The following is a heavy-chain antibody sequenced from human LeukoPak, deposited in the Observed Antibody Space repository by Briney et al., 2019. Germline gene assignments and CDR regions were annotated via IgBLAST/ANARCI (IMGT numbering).Heavy chain of an antibody. CDR2: IYYSGSA. V-gene: IGHV4-61*01. Sequence: PSETLSLTCTVSGGSVSSGSYYWSWIRQPPGKGLEWIGYIYYSGSAKYKPPIKSRLTLSVDPSMTPFSLKLTSVPAADTAVYYCARGFGDWGLSWFDPWGQGTLVTVSS. D-gene: IGHD3-10*01. CDR3: ARGFGDWGLSWFDP. J-gene: IGHJ5*02. CDR1: GGSVSSGSYY.